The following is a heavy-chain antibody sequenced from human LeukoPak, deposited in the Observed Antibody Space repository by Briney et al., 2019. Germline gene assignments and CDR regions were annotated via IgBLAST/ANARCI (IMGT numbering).Heavy chain of an antibody. D-gene: IGHD3-22*01. CDR3: AREWDYYYDSSGYDDY. J-gene: IGHJ4*02. CDR1: GGSISSSSYY. CDR2: IYYSGST. Sequence: SETLSLTCTVSGGSISSSSYYWGWIRQPPGKGLEWIGSIYYSGSTYYNPSLKSRVTISVDTSKNQFSLKLSSVTAADTAVYYCAREWDYYYDSSGYDDYWGQGTLVTVSS. V-gene: IGHV4-39*07.